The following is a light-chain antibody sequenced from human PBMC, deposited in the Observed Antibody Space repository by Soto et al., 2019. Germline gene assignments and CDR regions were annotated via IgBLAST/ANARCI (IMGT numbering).Light chain of an antibody. J-gene: IGKJ4*01. V-gene: IGKV2-30*01. Sequence: DVVMTQSPLSLPVTLGQPASISCRSSQSLVYSDGNTYLNWFQQRPGQSPRRLIYKVSNRDAGGADKFSGSGSGTDFTLKISRVEAEDVGGYYCMQGTRWPPGLTFGGGTKVEIK. CDR3: MQGTRWPPGLT. CDR2: KVS. CDR1: QSLVYSDGNTY.